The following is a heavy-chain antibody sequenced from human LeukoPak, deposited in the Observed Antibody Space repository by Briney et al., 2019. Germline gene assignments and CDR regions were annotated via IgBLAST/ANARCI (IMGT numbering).Heavy chain of an antibody. CDR3: ARDFTNIRGGGYFDN. V-gene: IGHV3-33*01. D-gene: IGHD2-15*01. CDR1: GFPFSSYV. Sequence: GGSLRLSCAASGFPFSSYVMHWLRQAPAKGLEWVAVIWFDGGKIYYADSVKGRFTIPRDNSKNTLYLQMNSLRAEDTAVYHCARDFTNIRGGGYFDNWGQGTLVTVSS. CDR2: IWFDGGKI. J-gene: IGHJ4*02.